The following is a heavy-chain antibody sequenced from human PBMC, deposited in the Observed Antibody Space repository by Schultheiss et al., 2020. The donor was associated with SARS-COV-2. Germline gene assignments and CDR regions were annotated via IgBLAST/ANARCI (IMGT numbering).Heavy chain of an antibody. CDR3: AGGSLVASLDY. J-gene: IGHJ4*02. Sequence: SETLSLTCAISGDSVSRDTAGWNWIRQSPSRGLEWLGRTYYRSKWYNDYAVSVKSRITINPDTSKNQFSLKLSSVTAADTAVYYCAGGSLVASLDYWGQGTPVTVSS. D-gene: IGHD5-12*01. V-gene: IGHV6-1*01. CDR2: TYYRSKWYN. CDR1: GDSVSRDTAG.